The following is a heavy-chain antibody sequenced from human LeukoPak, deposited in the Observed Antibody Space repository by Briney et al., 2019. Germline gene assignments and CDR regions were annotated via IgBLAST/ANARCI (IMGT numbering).Heavy chain of an antibody. J-gene: IGHJ5*02. D-gene: IGHD3-10*01. CDR3: ARDSGTTGEVKFDP. CDR1: GGSISNYY. CDR2: IYSRVT. V-gene: IGHV4-4*07. Sequence: SETLSLTCPVSGGSISNYYLSWIRQPAGKGLEWIGRIYSRVTTYNPSLKSRVTMSADTSRNHVSLTLNSVTAADTAVYYCARDSGTTGEVKFDPWGQGTLVTVSS.